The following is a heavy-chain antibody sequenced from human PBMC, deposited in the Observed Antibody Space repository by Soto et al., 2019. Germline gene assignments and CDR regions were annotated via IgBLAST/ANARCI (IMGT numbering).Heavy chain of an antibody. D-gene: IGHD1-7*01. V-gene: IGHV3-23*01. CDR2: VSGSGAII. J-gene: IGHJ4*02. CDR3: GKGGGGLELRD. Sequence: EVQLLESGGGLVQPGGSLRLSCAASGLTFSNYYMNWVRQAPGKGLEWVSVVSGSGAIIYYADSVKGRFTITRDNSKNRLNLQKNSLRAEDMAVYYCGKGGGGLELRDWGQGTLVTVSS. CDR1: GLTFSNYY.